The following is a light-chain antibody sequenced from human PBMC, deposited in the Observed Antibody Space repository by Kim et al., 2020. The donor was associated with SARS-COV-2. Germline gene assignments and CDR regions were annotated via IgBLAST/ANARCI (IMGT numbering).Light chain of an antibody. J-gene: IGLJ2*01. Sequence: SSELTQDPAVFVALGQTVRITCQGDSLRSYYASWYQQKPGQAPVLVIYGKNNRPSGIQDRFSGSSSGNTASLTITGTQAEDEADYYCNSRDSSGNHLVFG. CDR2: GKN. V-gene: IGLV3-19*01. CDR3: NSRDSSGNHLV. CDR1: SLRSYY.